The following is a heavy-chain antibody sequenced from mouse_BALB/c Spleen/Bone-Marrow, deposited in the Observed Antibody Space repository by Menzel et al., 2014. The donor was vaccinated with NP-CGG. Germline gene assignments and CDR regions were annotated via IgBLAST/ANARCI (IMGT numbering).Heavy chain of an antibody. CDR3: ARHGEERPVLAMDY. CDR1: GFTFIAYT. J-gene: IGHJ4*01. Sequence: EVKLVESGGGLVKPGGSLKLSCAASGFTFIAYTMSWVRQTPEKRLEWVAYINNGGGSTYYPDTVKGRFTISRDNAKNTLYLQMSSLKSEDTAMYYCARHGEERPVLAMDYWGQGTSVTVSA. V-gene: IGHV5-12-2*01. D-gene: IGHD2-14*01. CDR2: INNGGGST.